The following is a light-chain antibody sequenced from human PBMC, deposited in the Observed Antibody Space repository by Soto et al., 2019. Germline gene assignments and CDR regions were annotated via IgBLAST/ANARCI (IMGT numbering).Light chain of an antibody. CDR1: SSNIGSNT. J-gene: IGLJ1*01. V-gene: IGLV1-44*01. CDR3: AAWDDSLNGLYV. Sequence: QSALTQPPSASGIPGQRVTISCSGSSSNIGSNTVNWYQQLPGKAPKLLIHSNNQRPSGVPDRFSGSKSGTSASLAISGLQSEDEADYYCAAWDDSLNGLYVFGTGTKVTVL. CDR2: SNN.